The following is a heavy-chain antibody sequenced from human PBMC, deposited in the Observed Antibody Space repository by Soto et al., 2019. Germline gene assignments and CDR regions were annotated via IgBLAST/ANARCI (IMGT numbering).Heavy chain of an antibody. Sequence: GGSLRLSCAASGFTFSSYAMSWVRQAPGKGLEWVSAISGSGGSTYYADSVKGRFTISRDNSKNTLYLQMNSLRVEDTAVFYCVKAGYCSGGNCYSVPFDCWGQGTLVTVSS. CDR3: VKAGYCSGGNCYSVPFDC. CDR1: GFTFSSYA. V-gene: IGHV3-23*01. D-gene: IGHD2-15*01. CDR2: ISGSGGST. J-gene: IGHJ4*02.